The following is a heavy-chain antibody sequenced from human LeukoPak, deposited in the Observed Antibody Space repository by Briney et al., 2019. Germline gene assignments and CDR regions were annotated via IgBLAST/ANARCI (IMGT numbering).Heavy chain of an antibody. Sequence: GGSLRLSCAASGFTFSSYAMYWVRQAPGKGLEWVSGIFGSGGSTHYADSVKGRFTISRDNSKNTLSLQMNSLTAEDTAVYYCAKNQRLEGWIYFDSWGQGILVTVSS. CDR2: IFGSGGST. D-gene: IGHD1-1*01. CDR1: GFTFSSYA. J-gene: IGHJ4*02. CDR3: AKNQRLEGWIYFDS. V-gene: IGHV3-23*01.